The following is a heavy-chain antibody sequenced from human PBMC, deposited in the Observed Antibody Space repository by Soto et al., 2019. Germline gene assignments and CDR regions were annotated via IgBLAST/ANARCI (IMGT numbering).Heavy chain of an antibody. D-gene: IGHD5-18*01. V-gene: IGHV3-23*01. CDR2: ISASGGST. J-gene: IGHJ4*02. Sequence: GGSLRLSCAASGFTFSTYAMTWVRQAPGKGLEWVSAISASGGSTYYADSVKGRFTISRDNSKNTLYLQMNSLRVEDTAVYYCAKVGFPYSYGYWGQGTLVTVSS. CDR3: AKVGFPYSYGY. CDR1: GFTFSTYA.